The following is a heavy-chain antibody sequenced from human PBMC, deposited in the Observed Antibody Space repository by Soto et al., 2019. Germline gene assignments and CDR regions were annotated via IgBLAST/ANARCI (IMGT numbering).Heavy chain of an antibody. CDR3: AKAGTTGTLYYYYYMDV. V-gene: IGHV3-30*18. J-gene: IGHJ6*03. CDR2: ISYDGSNK. Sequence: GGSLRLSCAASGFTFSSYSMNWVRQAPGKGLEWVAVISYDGSNKYYADSVKGRFTISRDNSKNTLYLQMNSLRAEDTAVYYCAKAGTTGTLYYYYYMDVWGKGTTVTVSS. CDR1: GFTFSSYS. D-gene: IGHD1-1*01.